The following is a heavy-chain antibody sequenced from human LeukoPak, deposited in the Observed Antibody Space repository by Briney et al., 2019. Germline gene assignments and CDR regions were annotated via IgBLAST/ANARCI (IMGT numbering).Heavy chain of an antibody. J-gene: IGHJ6*03. CDR2: ISGSGGST. CDR3: AKRMTYYYDSSGPDLYYYYYYMDV. Sequence: GGSLRLSCAASGFTFSSYGMSWVRQAPGKGLEWVSAISGSGGSTYYADSVKGRFTISRDNSKNTLYLRMNSLRAEDTAVYYCAKRMTYYYDSSGPDLYYYYYYMDVWGKGTTVTISS. CDR1: GFTFSSYG. D-gene: IGHD3-22*01. V-gene: IGHV3-23*01.